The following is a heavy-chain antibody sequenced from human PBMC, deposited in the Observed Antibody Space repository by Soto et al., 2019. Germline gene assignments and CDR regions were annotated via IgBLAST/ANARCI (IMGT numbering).Heavy chain of an antibody. CDR3: ARGSFSSSSSGFDP. CDR2: ISYTGRT. CDR1: GGSISSDANC. Sequence: SETLSLTCTVSGGSISSDANCWSWLRQLPWRGLEWIGYISYTGRTYYTLSLNSRLPISLDTSKNLFSLRLSAVTAADTAVYFCARGSFSSSSSGFDPWGQGTMVTVYS. V-gene: IGHV4-31*03. D-gene: IGHD6-6*01. J-gene: IGHJ5*02.